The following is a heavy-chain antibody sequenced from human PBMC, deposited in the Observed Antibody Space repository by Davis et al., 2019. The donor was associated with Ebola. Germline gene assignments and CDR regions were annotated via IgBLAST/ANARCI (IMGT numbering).Heavy chain of an antibody. J-gene: IGHJ4*02. CDR2: IYYSGST. V-gene: IGHV4-39*01. CDR1: GGSISSSSYY. Sequence: SETLSLTCTVSGGSISSSSYYWSWIRQPPGKGLEWIGSIYYSGSTYYNPSLKSRVTMSVDTSKRQFSLKLNSMIAADTAVYYCAIQIVGTTRVFDYWGQGTLVTVSS. D-gene: IGHD1-26*01. CDR3: AIQIVGTTRVFDY.